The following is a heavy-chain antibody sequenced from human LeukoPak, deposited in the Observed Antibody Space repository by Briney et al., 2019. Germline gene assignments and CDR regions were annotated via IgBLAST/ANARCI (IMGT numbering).Heavy chain of an antibody. CDR1: GFTFSSYS. Sequence: GGSLRLSCAASGFTFSSYSMNWVRQAPGKGLEWVSYISSSGSTTYYADSVKGRFTISRDNAKNSLYLQMNSLRAEDTAVYYCARGSSSWYRSFAYWGQGTLVTVSS. J-gene: IGHJ4*02. CDR2: ISSSGSTT. CDR3: ARGSSSWYRSFAY. D-gene: IGHD6-13*01. V-gene: IGHV3-48*04.